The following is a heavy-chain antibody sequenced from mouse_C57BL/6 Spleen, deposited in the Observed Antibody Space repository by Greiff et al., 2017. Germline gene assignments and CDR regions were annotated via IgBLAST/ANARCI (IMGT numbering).Heavy chain of an antibody. D-gene: IGHD2-4*01. CDR3: AGGDYDRAWFAY. Sequence: EVKLMESGAELVKPGASVKLSCTASGFNIKDYYMHWVKQRTEQGLEWIGRIDPEDGETKYAPKFQGKATITADTSSNTAYLQLSSLTSEDTAVYYCAGGDYDRAWFAYWGQGTLVTVSA. J-gene: IGHJ3*01. V-gene: IGHV14-2*01. CDR1: GFNIKDYY. CDR2: IDPEDGET.